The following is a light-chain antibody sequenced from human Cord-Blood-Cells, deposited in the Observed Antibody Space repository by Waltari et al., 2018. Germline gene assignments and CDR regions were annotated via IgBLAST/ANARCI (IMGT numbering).Light chain of an antibody. Sequence: DIQMTQSPSSLSASVGDRVTITCRASQSISSYLNLYQQKPGKAPKLLSYAASSLQSGVPSRFSGSGSGTDFTLTISSLQPEDFATYYCQQSYSTPGYTFGQGTKLEIK. J-gene: IGKJ2*01. V-gene: IGKV1-39*01. CDR2: AAS. CDR3: QQSYSTPGYT. CDR1: QSISSY.